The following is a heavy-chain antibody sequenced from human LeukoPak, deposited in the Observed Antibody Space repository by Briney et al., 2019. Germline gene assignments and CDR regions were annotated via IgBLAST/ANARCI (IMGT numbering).Heavy chain of an antibody. CDR1: GYTFTSYG. CDR3: ASGLLWFGELLYHLDY. V-gene: IGHV1-18*04. CDR2: ISAYNGNT. D-gene: IGHD3-10*01. Sequence: ASVKVSCKASGYTFTSYGISWVRQAPGQGLEWMGWISAYNGNTNYAQKLQGRVTMTTDTSMSTAYMELRSLRSDDTAVYYRASGLLWFGELLYHLDYWGQGTLVTVSS. J-gene: IGHJ4*02.